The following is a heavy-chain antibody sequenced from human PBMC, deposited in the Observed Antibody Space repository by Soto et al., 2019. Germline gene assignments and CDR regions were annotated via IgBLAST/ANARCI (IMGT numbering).Heavy chain of an antibody. V-gene: IGHV4-39*01. CDR3: ASGNWERGDAFDI. CDR2: IYYSGST. D-gene: IGHD7-27*01. Sequence: QLQLQESGPGLVKPSETLSLTCTVSGGSISSSSYYWGWIRQPPGKGLEWIGSIYYSGSTYYNPSLRSRVTLSVDTSKNQCSLKLSSVTAADTAVYYCASGNWERGDAFDIWGQGTMVTVSS. J-gene: IGHJ3*02. CDR1: GGSISSSSYY.